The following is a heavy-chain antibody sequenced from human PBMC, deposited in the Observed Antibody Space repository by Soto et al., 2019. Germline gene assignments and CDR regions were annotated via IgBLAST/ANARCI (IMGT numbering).Heavy chain of an antibody. J-gene: IGHJ3*02. V-gene: IGHV4-4*02. Sequence: QVQLQESGPGLVKPSGTLSLTCGVSSGSIVSNNWWSWVRQSPGKGLEWIGEIHHSGNTNYSPSLKSRLTISIDQSKNQFSLKLDSVTAADTAVYYCARWPREVGSPEYTGYRPFDIWGQGTMVSVSS. CDR1: SGSIVSNNW. CDR2: IHHSGNT. CDR3: ARWPREVGSPEYTGYRPFDI. D-gene: IGHD5-12*01.